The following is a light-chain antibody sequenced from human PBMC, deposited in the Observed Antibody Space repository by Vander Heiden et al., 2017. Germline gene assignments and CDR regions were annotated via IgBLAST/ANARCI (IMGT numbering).Light chain of an antibody. CDR3: QQSYSVPWT. Sequence: DIQMTQSPSSPSASVGDRATITCLASQPINSYLNWYQEKPGKAPNLLIYAISNLQSGVPSRFSGSGSGPDFTLTIRSVQPEDFATYFCQQSYSVPWTFGQGTKVEIK. J-gene: IGKJ1*01. CDR2: AIS. CDR1: QPINSY. V-gene: IGKV1-39*01.